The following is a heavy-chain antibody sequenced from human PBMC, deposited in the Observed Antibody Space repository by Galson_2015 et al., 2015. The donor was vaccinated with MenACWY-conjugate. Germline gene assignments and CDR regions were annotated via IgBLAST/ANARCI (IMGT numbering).Heavy chain of an antibody. CDR2: INSNGGDT. V-gene: IGHV3-23*01. D-gene: IGHD2-2*01. CDR3: AKQLGYCSRGSCYFDW. J-gene: IGHJ4*02. Sequence: SLRLSCAASGFTFRDYAMSWVRQAPGKGLEWVSAINSNGGDTSYADSVKGRFTISRDNPKNTVYLQMDSLRAEDTAVYHCAKQLGYCSRGSCYFDWWGQGTLVTVSS. CDR1: GFTFRDYA.